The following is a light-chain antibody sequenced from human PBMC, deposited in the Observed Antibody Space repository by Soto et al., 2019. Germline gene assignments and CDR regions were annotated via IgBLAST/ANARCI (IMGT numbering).Light chain of an antibody. Sequence: DIQVTQSPSSLSASVGDRVTIACRASQSISRHLNWYQQKPGKAPKLLINIASSLQSGVPSRFSGSGSGTDFTLTISNVQPEDFATYYCQQTYSTPQPFGQRTRLEIK. CDR1: QSISRH. CDR3: QQTYSTPQP. J-gene: IGKJ5*01. CDR2: IAS. V-gene: IGKV1-39*01.